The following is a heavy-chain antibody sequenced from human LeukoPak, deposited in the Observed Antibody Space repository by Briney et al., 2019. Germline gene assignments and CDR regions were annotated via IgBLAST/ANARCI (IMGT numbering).Heavy chain of an antibody. CDR2: IVLGSGDT. CDR3: AADFGYGDINWFDP. V-gene: IGHV1-58*02. J-gene: IGHJ5*02. D-gene: IGHD4-17*01. Sequence: ASVKVSCKASGFTFPSSTMQWVRQARGQRLEWIGWIVLGSGDTEYAQSFQERVTITRDMSTSTAYMEPSSLRSEDTAIYYCAADFGYGDINWFDPWGQGTLVTVSS. CDR1: GFTFPSST.